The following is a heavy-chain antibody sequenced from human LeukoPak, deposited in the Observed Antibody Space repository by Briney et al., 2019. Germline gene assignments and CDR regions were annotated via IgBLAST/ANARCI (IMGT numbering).Heavy chain of an antibody. CDR3: ARGCSGGSCFGDFDY. D-gene: IGHD2-15*01. CDR1: GFTFSSYS. CDR2: ISSRSSTI. Sequence: GGSLRLSCVASGFTFSSYSMNWVRQAPGKGLEWISYISSRSSTIYYADSVKGRFTISRDSAKNSLYLQMNSLRDEDTAVYYCARGCSGGSCFGDFDYWGQGTLGTVAS. V-gene: IGHV3-48*02. J-gene: IGHJ4*02.